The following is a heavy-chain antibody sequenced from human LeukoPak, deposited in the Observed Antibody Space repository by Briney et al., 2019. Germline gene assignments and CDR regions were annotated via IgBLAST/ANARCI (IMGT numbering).Heavy chain of an antibody. CDR1: GGSISSSSYY. V-gene: IGHV4-39*07. CDR3: ARVPTRTRRSLTGSSWGYGMDV. D-gene: IGHD3-9*01. Sequence: PSETLSLTCTVSGGSISSSSYYWGWIRQPPGKGLEWIGEINHSGSTNYNPSLKSRVTISVDTSKNQFSLKLSSVTAADTAVYYCARVPTRTRRSLTGSSWGYGMDVWGQGTTVTVSS. CDR2: INHSGST. J-gene: IGHJ6*02.